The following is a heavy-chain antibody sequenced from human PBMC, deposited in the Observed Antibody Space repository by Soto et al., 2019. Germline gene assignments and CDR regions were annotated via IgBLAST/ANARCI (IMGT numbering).Heavy chain of an antibody. CDR3: AHLYGDYPPNLIAP. CDR2: IYWDDDK. D-gene: IGHD4-17*01. Sequence: QITLKESGPTLVKPTQTLTLTCTFSGFSLSTSGVGVGWIRQPPGKALVWLALIYWDDDKRFSTSLKRSLTNTKATSKNHVVLTITNMDPVDTATYYCAHLYGDYPPNLIAPWGQGTLVTVSS. V-gene: IGHV2-5*02. CDR1: GFSLSTSGVG. J-gene: IGHJ5*02.